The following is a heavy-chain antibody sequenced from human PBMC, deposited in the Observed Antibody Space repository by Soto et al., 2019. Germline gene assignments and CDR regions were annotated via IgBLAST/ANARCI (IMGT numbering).Heavy chain of an antibody. V-gene: IGHV3-30*18. Sequence: GGSLRLSCAASGFTFSSYGMHWVRQAPGKGLEWVAVISYDGSNKYYADSVKGRFTISRDNSKNTLYLQMNSLRAEDTAVYYCAKSQWDIVVVVDPTGPDYWGQGTLVTVS. J-gene: IGHJ4*02. CDR1: GFTFSSYG. D-gene: IGHD2-15*01. CDR2: ISYDGSNK. CDR3: AKSQWDIVVVVDPTGPDY.